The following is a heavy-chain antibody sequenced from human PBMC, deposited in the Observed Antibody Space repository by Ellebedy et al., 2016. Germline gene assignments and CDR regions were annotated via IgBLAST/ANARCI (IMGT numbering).Heavy chain of an antibody. Sequence: ASVKVSXXASGYTFTTYYMHWVRQAPGQGLEWMGIINPSGDSTTYAQKFQGRVTMTRDTSTSTVSMELSSLRSEDTAVYYCARNSRGGEFDYWGQGTLVTVSS. CDR3: ARNSRGGEFDY. D-gene: IGHD3-10*01. CDR1: GYTFTTYY. V-gene: IGHV1-46*01. J-gene: IGHJ4*02. CDR2: INPSGDST.